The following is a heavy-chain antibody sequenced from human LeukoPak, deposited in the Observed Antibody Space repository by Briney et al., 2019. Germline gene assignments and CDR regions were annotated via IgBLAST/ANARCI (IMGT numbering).Heavy chain of an antibody. Sequence: SETLSLTCSVSGDSISSTTYYWGWIRQPPRKGLEWIASIYYSGSTYYNPSLKSRVTISVDTSKNQFSLKLSSVTAADTAVYYCARHKYSSGWPPEGAFDIWGQGTMVTVSS. J-gene: IGHJ3*02. D-gene: IGHD6-19*01. V-gene: IGHV4-39*01. CDR3: ARHKYSSGWPPEGAFDI. CDR2: IYYSGST. CDR1: GDSISSTTYY.